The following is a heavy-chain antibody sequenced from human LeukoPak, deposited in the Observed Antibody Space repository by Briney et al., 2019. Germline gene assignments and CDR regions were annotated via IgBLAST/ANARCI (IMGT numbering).Heavy chain of an antibody. CDR3: ARDGWAYYYDSSGYYSY. CDR1: GYTFTSYG. D-gene: IGHD3-22*01. Sequence: ASVKVSCKASGYTFTSYGISWVRQATGQGLEWMGWMNPNSGNTGYAQKFQGRVTITADESTSTAYMELSSLRSEDTAVYYCARDGWAYYYDSSGYYSYWGQGTLVTVSS. J-gene: IGHJ4*02. CDR2: MNPNSGNT. V-gene: IGHV1-8*03.